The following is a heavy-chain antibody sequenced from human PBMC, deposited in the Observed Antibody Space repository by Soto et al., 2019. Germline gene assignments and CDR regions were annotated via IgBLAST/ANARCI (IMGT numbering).Heavy chain of an antibody. V-gene: IGHV1-69*12. CDR1: GGTFSRYA. CDR2: ITPMFGTA. J-gene: IGHJ2*01. CDR3: AQTLGSAVAGPGRFDL. D-gene: IGHD6-19*01. Sequence: QVQLVQSGAEVKKPGSSVKFSCKASGGTFSRYAISWVRQAPGQGLEWMGGITPMFGTANYAQKFQGRVTITADESTSTVHMELRRLRSEDTAVYYCAQTLGSAVAGPGRFDLWGRGTLVIVSS.